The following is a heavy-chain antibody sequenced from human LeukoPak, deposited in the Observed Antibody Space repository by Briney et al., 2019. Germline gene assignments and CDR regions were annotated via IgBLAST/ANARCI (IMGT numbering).Heavy chain of an antibody. CDR2: INHSGST. CDR1: GGSFSGYY. V-gene: IGHV4-34*01. D-gene: IGHD6-13*01. Sequence: SETLSLTCAVYGGSFSGYYWSWIRQPPGKGLEWIGEINHSGSTNYNPSLKSRVTISVDTSKNQFSLKLSSVTAADTAVYYCARASSSYAGFDYWGQGTLVTVSS. J-gene: IGHJ4*02. CDR3: ARASSSYAGFDY.